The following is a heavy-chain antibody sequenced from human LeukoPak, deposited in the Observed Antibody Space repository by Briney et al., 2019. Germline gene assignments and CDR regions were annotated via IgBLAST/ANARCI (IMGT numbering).Heavy chain of an antibody. J-gene: IGHJ4*02. CDR1: GFTFSSYW. Sequence: AGGSLRLSCAASGFTFSSYWMSWVRQAPGKGLEWVANIKQDGSEKYYVDSVKGRFTISRDNAKNSLYLQMNSLRTEDTAVYYCAREGYDSSGYYYEPGYWGQGTLVTVSS. D-gene: IGHD3-22*01. V-gene: IGHV3-7*01. CDR3: AREGYDSSGYYYEPGY. CDR2: IKQDGSEK.